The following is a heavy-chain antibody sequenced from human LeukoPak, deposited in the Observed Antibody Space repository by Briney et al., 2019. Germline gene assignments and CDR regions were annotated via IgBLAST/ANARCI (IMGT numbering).Heavy chain of an antibody. J-gene: IGHJ5*01. D-gene: IGHD3-3*01. V-gene: IGHV4-39*01. CDR1: GGSISSSSYY. Sequence: SETLSLTCTVSGGSISSSSYYWGWIRQPPGKGLEWIGSIYYSGITHYNPSLKSRVTILVDTSKNQFSLKLSSVTDADTAVYYCARVRRSLNWFDSWGQGTLVTVSS. CDR3: ARVRRSLNWFDS. CDR2: IYYSGIT.